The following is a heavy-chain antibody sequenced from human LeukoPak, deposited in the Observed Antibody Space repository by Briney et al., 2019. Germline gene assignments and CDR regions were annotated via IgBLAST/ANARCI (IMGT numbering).Heavy chain of an antibody. D-gene: IGHD3-16*01. V-gene: IGHV3-33*01. CDR2: IWYDGSNK. CDR3: ARDGGHAYYYYYYGMDV. J-gene: IGHJ6*02. CDR1: GFTFSSYG. Sequence: GGSLRLSCAASGFTFSSYGMRWVRQAPGKGLEWVAVIWYDGSNKYYADSVKGRFTISRDNSKNTLYLQMNSLRAEDTAVYYCARDGGHAYYYYYYGMDVWGQGTTVTVSS.